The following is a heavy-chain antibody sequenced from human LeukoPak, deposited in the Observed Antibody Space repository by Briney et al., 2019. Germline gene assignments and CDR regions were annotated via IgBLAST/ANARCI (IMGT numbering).Heavy chain of an antibody. D-gene: IGHD6-13*01. J-gene: IGHJ4*02. CDR2: ISDNGGNT. CDR3: VKAAGSWYGYFDY. CDR1: GFTFSNYA. Sequence: GGSLRLPCSASGFTFSNYAIHWVRQAPGKGLEYVSTISDNGGNTNYADSVKGRFTISRDNSKNTLYLQMSSLRPEDTAVYYCVKAAGSWYGYFDYWGQGTLVTVSS. V-gene: IGHV3-64D*06.